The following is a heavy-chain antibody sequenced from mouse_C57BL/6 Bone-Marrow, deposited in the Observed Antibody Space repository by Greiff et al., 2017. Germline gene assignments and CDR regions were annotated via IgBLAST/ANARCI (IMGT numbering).Heavy chain of an antibody. CDR1: GYTFTSYW. V-gene: IGHV1-61*01. CDR2: IYPSDSET. Sequence: QVQPQQPGAELVRPGSSVKLSCKASGYTFTSYWMDWVKQRPGQGLEWIGNIYPSDSETHYNQKFKDKATLTVDKSSSTAYMQLSSLTSEDSAVYYCARVGFETAWFAYWGQGTLVTVSA. CDR3: ARVGFETAWFAY. J-gene: IGHJ3*01.